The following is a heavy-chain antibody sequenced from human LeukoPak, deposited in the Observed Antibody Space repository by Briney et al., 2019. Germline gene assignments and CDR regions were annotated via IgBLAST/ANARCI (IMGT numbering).Heavy chain of an antibody. D-gene: IGHD6-13*01. CDR2: MNPNSGNT. Sequence: GASVKVSCRASGYTFTSYDINWVRQATGRGLEWMGWMNPNSGNTGYAQKFQGRVTITRNTSISTAYMELSSLRSEDTAVYYCARVVAAGTTTISLYYYYYMDVWGKGTTVTVSS. CDR1: GYTFTSYD. CDR3: ARVVAAGTTTISLYYYYYMDV. V-gene: IGHV1-8*03. J-gene: IGHJ6*03.